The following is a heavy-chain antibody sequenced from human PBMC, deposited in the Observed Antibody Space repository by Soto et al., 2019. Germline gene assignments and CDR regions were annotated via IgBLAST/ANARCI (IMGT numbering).Heavy chain of an antibody. CDR1: GFTFSSYG. CDR2: ISYDGSNK. J-gene: IGHJ3*02. CDR3: AKGLEMATISSLHAFHI. V-gene: IGHV3-30*18. D-gene: IGHD5-12*01. Sequence: PGGSLRLSCAASGFTFSSYGMHWVRQAPGKGLEWVAVISYDGSNKYYADSVKGRFTISRDNSKNTLYLQMNSLRAEDTAVYYCAKGLEMATISSLHAFHIWGQGTMVTVS.